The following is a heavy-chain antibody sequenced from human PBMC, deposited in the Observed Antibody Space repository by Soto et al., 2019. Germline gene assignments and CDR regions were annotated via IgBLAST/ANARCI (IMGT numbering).Heavy chain of an antibody. V-gene: IGHV1-69*13. D-gene: IGHD1-7*01. J-gene: IGHJ6*02. CDR1: GGTFSSYA. CDR3: ARIVTGTTSLHYYYGMDV. Sequence: VASVKVSCKASGGTFSSYAISWVRQAPGQGLEWMGGIIPIFGTANYAQKFQGRVTITADESTSTAYMELSSLRSEDTAVYYCARIVTGTTSLHYYYGMDVWGQGTTVTVSS. CDR2: IIPIFGTA.